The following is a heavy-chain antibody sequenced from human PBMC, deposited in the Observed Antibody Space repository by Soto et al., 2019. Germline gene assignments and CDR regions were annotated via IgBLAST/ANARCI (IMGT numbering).Heavy chain of an antibody. CDR2: ISAYSGNT. CDR3: TRRSASTGDF. Sequence: ASVKVSCKASGYTFTSYGFSWVRQAPGQGLEWMGWISAYSGNTNYARNLQGRVTMTTDTSTSTAYMELRSLRSDDTAIYYWTRRSASTGDFRGQATLGTVSS. J-gene: IGHJ4*02. V-gene: IGHV1-18*01. D-gene: IGHD1-1*01. CDR1: GYTFTSYG.